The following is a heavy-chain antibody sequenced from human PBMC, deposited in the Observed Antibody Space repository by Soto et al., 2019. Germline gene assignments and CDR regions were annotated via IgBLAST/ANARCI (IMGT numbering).Heavy chain of an antibody. V-gene: IGHV1-69*13. Sequence: SVKASCKASGGTFSCYAISWVRQAPGQGLEWMGGIIPIFGTANYAQKFQGRVTITADESTSTAYMELSSLRSEDTAVYYCARTIVSYYYYGMDVWGQGTTVTVSS. D-gene: IGHD2-15*01. CDR1: GGTFSCYA. CDR3: ARTIVSYYYYGMDV. J-gene: IGHJ6*02. CDR2: IIPIFGTA.